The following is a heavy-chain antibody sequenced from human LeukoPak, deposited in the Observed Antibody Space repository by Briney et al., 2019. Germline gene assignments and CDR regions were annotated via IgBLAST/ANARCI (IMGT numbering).Heavy chain of an antibody. CDR1: GFTFSSYA. CDR2: ISGSGGST. V-gene: IGHV3-23*01. D-gene: IGHD2-15*01. J-gene: IGHJ4*02. Sequence: GGSLRLSCAASGFTFSSYAMSWVRQAPGKGLEWVSAISGSGGSTYSADSVKGRFTISRDNSKTTLYLQLNSLRAEATAVYYCAKCIVVVAYLDYWGPGTLVTVSS. CDR3: AKCIVVVAYLDY.